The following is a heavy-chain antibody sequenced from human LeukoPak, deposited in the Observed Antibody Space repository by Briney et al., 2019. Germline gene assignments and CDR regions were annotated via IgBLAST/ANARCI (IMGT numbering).Heavy chain of an antibody. J-gene: IGHJ6*02. CDR2: IYTSGST. D-gene: IGHD6-6*01. Sequence: SETLSLTCTVSGGSVSSYYWSWIRQPAGKGLEWIGRIYTSGSTNYNPSLKSRVTMSVDTSKNQFPLKLSSVTAADTAVYYCARDHRQLGYYYYGMDVWGQGATVTVSS. CDR1: GGSVSSYY. CDR3: ARDHRQLGYYYYGMDV. V-gene: IGHV4-4*07.